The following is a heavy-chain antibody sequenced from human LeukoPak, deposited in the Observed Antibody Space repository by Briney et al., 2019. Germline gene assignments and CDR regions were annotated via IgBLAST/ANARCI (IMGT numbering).Heavy chain of an antibody. V-gene: IGHV3-21*01. J-gene: IGHJ4*02. CDR2: ISSSSSYI. Sequence: PGGSLRLSCAASGFTFSSYSMNWVRQAPGKGLEWVSSISSSSSYIYYADSVKGRFTISRDNAKNSLYLQMNSLRAEDTAVYHCARARAAMAVPWNYWGQGTLVTVSS. D-gene: IGHD6-25*01. CDR1: GFTFSSYS. CDR3: ARARAAMAVPWNY.